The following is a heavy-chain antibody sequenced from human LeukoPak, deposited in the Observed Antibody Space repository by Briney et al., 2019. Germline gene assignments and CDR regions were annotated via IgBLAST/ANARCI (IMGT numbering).Heavy chain of an antibody. CDR3: ARDNSVGDNAWWFDP. J-gene: IGHJ5*02. CDR2: INPTGGST. CDR1: GYTFTSYY. D-gene: IGHD1-26*01. V-gene: IGHV1-46*01. Sequence: ASVKVSCKASGYTFTSYYMHWVRQAPGQRLEWMGLINPTGGSTGYAQKFQGRVTMTREMSTSTDYMELSSRRSEDTAIYYCARDNSVGDNAWWFDPWGQGTLVTVSS.